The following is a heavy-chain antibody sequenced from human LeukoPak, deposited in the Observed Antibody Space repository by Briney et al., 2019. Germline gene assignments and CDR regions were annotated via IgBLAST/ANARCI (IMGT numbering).Heavy chain of an antibody. CDR3: AKDFYDSSGSRYDY. Sequence: GGSLRLSCKASGFAFSSYAMSWVRQAPGAGLEWVSAIDGGGGRTWHADSVRGRFTISRDNSKNTLFMQMNSLRAEDTAVYYCAKDFYDSSGSRYDYWGQGTLVTVSS. CDR2: IDGGGGRT. J-gene: IGHJ4*02. V-gene: IGHV3-23*01. D-gene: IGHD3-22*01. CDR1: GFAFSSYA.